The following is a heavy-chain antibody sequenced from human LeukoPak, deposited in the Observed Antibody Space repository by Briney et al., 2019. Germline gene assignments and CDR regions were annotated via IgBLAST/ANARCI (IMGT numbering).Heavy chain of an antibody. CDR3: ARAPLGYSSSWYGY. Sequence: PSETLSPTCAVYGGSFSGYYWSWIRQPPGKGLEWIGEINHSGSTNYNPSLKSRVTISVDTSKNQFSLKLSSVTAADTAVYYCARAPLGYSSSWYGYWGQGTLVTVSS. J-gene: IGHJ4*02. V-gene: IGHV4-34*01. D-gene: IGHD6-13*01. CDR1: GGSFSGYY. CDR2: INHSGST.